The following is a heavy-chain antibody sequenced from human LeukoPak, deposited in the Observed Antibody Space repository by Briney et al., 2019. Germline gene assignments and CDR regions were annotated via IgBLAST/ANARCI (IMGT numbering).Heavy chain of an antibody. CDR1: GFTFGVYA. CDR2: IRSKAYGGTT. CDR3: TRDGYSSSSYYYYYYYMDV. V-gene: IGHV3-49*04. D-gene: IGHD6-6*01. Sequence: GGSLRLSCTASGFTFGVYAMSWVRQAPGKGLEWVGFIRSKAYGGTTEYAASVKGRFTISRDDSKSIAYLQMNSLKTEDTAVYYCTRDGYSSSSYYYYYYYMDVWGKGTTVTVSS. J-gene: IGHJ6*03.